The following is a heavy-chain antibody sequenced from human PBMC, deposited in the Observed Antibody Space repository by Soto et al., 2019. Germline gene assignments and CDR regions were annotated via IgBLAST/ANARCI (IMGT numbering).Heavy chain of an antibody. CDR1: GFTFSSYW. V-gene: IGHV3-7*01. D-gene: IGHD3-9*01. J-gene: IGHJ6*02. CDR2: IKQDGSEK. CDR3: ARDYFFILTGYLERYYYGMDV. Sequence: GGSLRLSCAASGFTFSSYWMSWVRQAPGKGLEWVANIKQDGSEKYYVDSVKGRFTISRDNAKNSLYLQMNSLRAEDTAVYYCARDYFFILTGYLERYYYGMDVWGQGTTITVPS.